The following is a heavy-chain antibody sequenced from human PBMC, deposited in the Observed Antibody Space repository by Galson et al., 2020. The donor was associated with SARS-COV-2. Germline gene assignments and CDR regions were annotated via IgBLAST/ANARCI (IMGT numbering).Heavy chain of an antibody. J-gene: IGHJ2*01. CDR2: ISRHGDTI. Sequence: GGSLRLFCVASGFTFSKSYMNWVRQASGKGLEWVSYISRHGDTIYYAKSVKGRFTISRDNAKNSMSLQMNSMRAEDTGIYYCAKALDGNMFFDLWGRGTLVTVSP. V-gene: IGHV3-11*04. CDR1: GFTFSKSY. CDR3: AKALDGNMFFDL. D-gene: IGHD1-1*01.